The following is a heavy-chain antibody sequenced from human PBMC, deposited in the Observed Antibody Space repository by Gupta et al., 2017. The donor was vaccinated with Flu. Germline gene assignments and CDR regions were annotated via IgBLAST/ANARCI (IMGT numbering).Heavy chain of an antibody. V-gene: IGHV3-30*18. CDR3: ANERGMWEWLFLDYG. Sequence: YGAASGFPFSSFGMHWVRRAPGKGLEWVAVISYDGGNKYYADSLRGRFTNSRDNSKNTLYLQMDSLRPEDTAVYSCANERGMWEWLFLDYG. J-gene: IGHJ6*01. D-gene: IGHD3-3*01. CDR2: ISYDGGNK. CDR1: GFPFSSFG.